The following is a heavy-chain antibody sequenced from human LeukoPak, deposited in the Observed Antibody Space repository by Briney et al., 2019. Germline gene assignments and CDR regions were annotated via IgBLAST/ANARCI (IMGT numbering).Heavy chain of an antibody. CDR3: ARALVGATIGYFDF. J-gene: IGHJ4*02. Sequence: PGGSLRLSCAASGFTVSINYMSWVRQAPGKGLEWVSVIYSGGNTYYADSVKGRFTISRDNSKNTVYLQMNSLRAEDTAVYYCARALVGATIGYFDFWGQGTLVTVSS. V-gene: IGHV3-53*01. D-gene: IGHD1-26*01. CDR1: GFTVSINY. CDR2: IYSGGNT.